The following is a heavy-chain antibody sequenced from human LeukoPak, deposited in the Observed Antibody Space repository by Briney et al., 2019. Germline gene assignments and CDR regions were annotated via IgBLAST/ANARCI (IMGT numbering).Heavy chain of an antibody. J-gene: IGHJ4*02. CDR3: ARALPVGASSSFDY. V-gene: IGHV1-69*05. CDR1: GYTFTSYN. CDR2: IIPIFGTA. D-gene: IGHD6-6*01. Sequence: SVKVSCKASGYTFTSYNINWVRQAPGQGLEWMGGIIPIFGTANYAQKFQGRVTITTDESTSTAYMELSSLRSEDTAVYYCARALPVGASSSFDYWGQGTLVTVSS.